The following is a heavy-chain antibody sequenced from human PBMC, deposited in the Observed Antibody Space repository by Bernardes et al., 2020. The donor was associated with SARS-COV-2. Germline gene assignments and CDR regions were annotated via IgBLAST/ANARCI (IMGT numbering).Heavy chain of an antibody. CDR2: ISWNSGSI. V-gene: IGHV3-9*01. CDR1: GFTFDDYA. D-gene: IGHD6-13*01. J-gene: IGHJ6*02. CDR3: AKEFPYLSSSWLLGGMDV. Sequence: GGSLRLSCAASGFTFDDYAMHWVRKAPGKGLEWVSGISWNSGSIGYADSVKGRFTISRDNAKNSLYLQMNSLRAEDTALYYCAKEFPYLSSSWLLGGMDVWGQGTTVTVSS.